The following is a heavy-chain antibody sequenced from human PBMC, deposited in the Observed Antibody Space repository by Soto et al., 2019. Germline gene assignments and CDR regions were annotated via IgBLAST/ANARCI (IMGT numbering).Heavy chain of an antibody. Sequence: ASAMFRASASGSTVTSSYMDRVRQAPGQGLEWMGIIKPSGGNTIYAQKFQDRVTMTSATSTSTIYIEVSSLRSEDTALFYCARIYGTYYDILTGLWGGHFDYWGQGTQVTVSS. D-gene: IGHD3-9*01. V-gene: IGHV1-46*03. CDR1: GSTVTSSY. J-gene: IGHJ4*02. CDR2: IKPSGGNT. CDR3: ARIYGTYYDILTGLWGGHFDY.